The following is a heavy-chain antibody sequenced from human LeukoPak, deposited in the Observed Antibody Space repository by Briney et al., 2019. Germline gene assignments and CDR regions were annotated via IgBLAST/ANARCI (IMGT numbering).Heavy chain of an antibody. CDR1: GYTFTSSD. Sequence: ASVRVSCKASGYTFTSSDINWVRQATGQGLEWMGWMNPNSGNTGYAQKFQGRVTMTRNTSISTAYMELSSLRSEDTAVYYCASGVHVDGSGSYYLDYWGQGTLVTVSS. CDR3: ASGVHVDGSGSYYLDY. CDR2: MNPNSGNT. D-gene: IGHD3-10*01. V-gene: IGHV1-8*01. J-gene: IGHJ4*02.